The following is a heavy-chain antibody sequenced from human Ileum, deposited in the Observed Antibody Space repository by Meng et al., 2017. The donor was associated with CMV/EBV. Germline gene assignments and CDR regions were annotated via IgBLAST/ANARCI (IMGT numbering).Heavy chain of an antibody. V-gene: IGHV4-34*02. J-gene: IGHJ4*02. Sequence: QVLLQQWGAGLLKPSETLSLTCAVYGGSFSGYYWSWIRQPPGKGLEWIAEVSHSGVTNYNPSLKSRVTISIDTSKNQFSLHLSSVTAADTAVYYCAREPPFVPADSWGQGTLVTVSS. CDR3: AREPPFVPADS. D-gene: IGHD2-21*01. CDR2: VSHSGVT. CDR1: GGSFSGYY.